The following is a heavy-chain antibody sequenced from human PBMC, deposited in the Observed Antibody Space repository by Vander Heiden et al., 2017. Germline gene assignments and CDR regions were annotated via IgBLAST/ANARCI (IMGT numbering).Heavy chain of an antibody. CDR3: ARGITGYDSSGYYFDY. CDR1: GGTFSSYA. Sequence: QVQLVQPGAEVTKPGSSVKVSCKASGGTFSSYAISWVRQAPGQGLGWMGGIIPILGIANYAQKFQGRVTITADKSTSTAYMELSSLRSEDTAVYYCARGITGYDSSGYYFDYWGQGTLVTVSS. CDR2: IIPILGIA. J-gene: IGHJ4*02. V-gene: IGHV1-69*10. D-gene: IGHD3-22*01.